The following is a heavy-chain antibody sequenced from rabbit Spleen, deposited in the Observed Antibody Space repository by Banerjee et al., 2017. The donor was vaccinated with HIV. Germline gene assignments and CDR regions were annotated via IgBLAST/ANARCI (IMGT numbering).Heavy chain of an antibody. D-gene: IGHD6-1*01. CDR2: INTATGKP. V-gene: IGHV1S45*01. CDR3: ARALSYASDSYDL. J-gene: IGHJ4*01. CDR1: GFSFSDRDV. Sequence: QEQLEESGGGLVKPEGSLTLTCKASGFSFSDRDVMCWVRQAPGKGLEWIACINTATGKPVYASWAKGRFTFSRTSSTTVTLQMTSLTAADTALYLCARALSYASDSYDLWGPGTL.